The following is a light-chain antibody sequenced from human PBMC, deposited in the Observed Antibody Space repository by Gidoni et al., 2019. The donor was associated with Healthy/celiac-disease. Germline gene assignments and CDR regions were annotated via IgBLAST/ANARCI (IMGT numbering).Light chain of an antibody. CDR3: QQYNNWPPYS. J-gene: IGKJ2*03. Sequence: DIVMTQSPATLSVSPGERATLSCRASQSVSSNLAWYQQKPGQAPRLLIYCASTRATGIPARFSGSGSGTEFTLTISSLQSEDFAVYYCQQYNNWPPYSFGQGTKLEIK. CDR2: CAS. CDR1: QSVSSN. V-gene: IGKV3-15*01.